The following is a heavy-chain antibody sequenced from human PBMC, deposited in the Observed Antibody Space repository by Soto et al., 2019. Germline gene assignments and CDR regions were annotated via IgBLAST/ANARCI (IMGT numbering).Heavy chain of an antibody. CDR1: GDSVSSGAYY. V-gene: IGHV4-61*08. CDR2: VYYSGST. D-gene: IGHD1-26*01. J-gene: IGHJ5*02. CDR3: ARVKRSTSRLDP. Sequence: QVQLQESGPGLVKPSETLSLTCSVSGDSVSSGAYYWSWIRQPPGKGLEWIGYVYYSGSTSYNPSLETGVTISVDTSKDQFSLKLTSLTPADTASHYCARVKRSTSRLDPWGQGTLVTVSS.